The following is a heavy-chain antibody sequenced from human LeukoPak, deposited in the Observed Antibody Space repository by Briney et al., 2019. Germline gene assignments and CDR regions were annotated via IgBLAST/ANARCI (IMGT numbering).Heavy chain of an antibody. CDR2: IYYSGST. CDR3: ARGKTYYDFWSGYYTGNSFDP. D-gene: IGHD3-3*01. V-gene: IGHV4-39*07. Sequence: SETLSLTCTVSGGSISSSSYYWGWIRQPPGKGLEWIGSIYYSGSTYYNPSLKSRVTISVGTSKNQCSLKLSSVTAADTAVYYCARGKTYYDFWSGYYTGNSFDPWGQGTLVTVSS. J-gene: IGHJ5*02. CDR1: GGSISSSSYY.